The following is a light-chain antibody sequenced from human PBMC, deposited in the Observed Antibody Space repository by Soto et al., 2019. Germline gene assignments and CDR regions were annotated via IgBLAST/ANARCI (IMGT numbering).Light chain of an antibody. CDR3: QQRT. CDR1: QTVSSY. V-gene: IGKV3-11*01. J-gene: IGKJ1*01. Sequence: EIVMTQSPATLSVSPGERATLSCRASQTVSSYLAWYQQKPGQAPRLLIYGASNRATGIAARFSGSGSGTDFTLTISSLEPEDFAVYYCQQRTFGQGTKVDNK. CDR2: GAS.